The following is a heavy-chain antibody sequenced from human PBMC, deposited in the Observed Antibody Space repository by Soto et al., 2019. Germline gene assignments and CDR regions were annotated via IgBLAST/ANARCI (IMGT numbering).Heavy chain of an antibody. J-gene: IGHJ5*02. CDR2: IYSGGST. Sequence: EVQLVESGGGLIQPGGSLRLSCAASGFTVSSNYMSWVRQAPGKGLEWVSVIYSGGSTYYADSVKGRFTISRDNSKNTLYLQMNSLRAEDTAVYYCARDVIAAAASRWFDPWGQGTLVTVSS. V-gene: IGHV3-53*01. CDR3: ARDVIAAAASRWFDP. CDR1: GFTVSSNY. D-gene: IGHD6-13*01.